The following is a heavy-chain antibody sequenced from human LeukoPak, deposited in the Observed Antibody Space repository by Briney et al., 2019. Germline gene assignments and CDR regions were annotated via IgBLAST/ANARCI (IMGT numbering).Heavy chain of an antibody. J-gene: IGHJ4*02. V-gene: IGHV3-7*01. CDR2: IGLDGAQK. CDR1: GFTFSSHS. CDR3: ARWRGLQSEFDC. D-gene: IGHD5-24*01. Sequence: GGSLRLSCAASGFTFSSHSMGWVRQAPGEGLECVATIGLDGAQKDFVDSVKGRFTLPRDNAKNSLFLEMNRLRVEDTAVYYCARWRGLQSEFDCWGQGTLVTVSS.